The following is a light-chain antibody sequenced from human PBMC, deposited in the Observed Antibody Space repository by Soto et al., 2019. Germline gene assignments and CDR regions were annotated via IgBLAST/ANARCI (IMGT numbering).Light chain of an antibody. CDR2: GAS. CDR3: QQYGSSTFT. V-gene: IGKV3-20*01. Sequence: EVVLTQSPGTLSLSPGERATLSCRASQSVRSSYVAWYQQKPGQAPRLLIYGASSRATGTPDRFSGSGSGTDFTLTISRLEPEDFAVYYCQQYGSSTFTFGPGTTVDIQ. J-gene: IGKJ3*01. CDR1: QSVRSSY.